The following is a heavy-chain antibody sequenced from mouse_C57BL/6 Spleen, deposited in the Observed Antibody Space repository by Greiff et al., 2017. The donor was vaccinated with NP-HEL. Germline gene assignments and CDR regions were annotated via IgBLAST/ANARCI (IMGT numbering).Heavy chain of an antibody. D-gene: IGHD1-1*01. CDR3: ARGGASLYYYGIDY. CDR2: ISSGSSTI. CDR1: GFTFSDYG. V-gene: IGHV5-17*01. Sequence: DVMLVESGGGLVKPGGSLKLSCAASGFTFSDYGMHWVRQAPEKGLEWVAYISSGSSTIYYADTVKGRFTISRDNAKNTLFLQMTSLRSEDTAMYYCARGGASLYYYGIDYWGQGTTLTVSS. J-gene: IGHJ2*01.